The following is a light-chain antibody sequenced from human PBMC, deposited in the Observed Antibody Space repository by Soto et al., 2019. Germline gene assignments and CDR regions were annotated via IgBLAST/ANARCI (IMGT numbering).Light chain of an antibody. CDR2: DAS. CDR3: QQYGRSGT. Sequence: EIVLTQSPGTLSLSPGERATLSCRASQSVSNNYLAWYQQKPGQAPRLLIFDASSRATDIPDRFSGSGSGTDFTLTINRLEPEDFAVYYCQQYGRSGTFGQGTKVDIK. CDR1: QSVSNNY. V-gene: IGKV3-20*01. J-gene: IGKJ1*01.